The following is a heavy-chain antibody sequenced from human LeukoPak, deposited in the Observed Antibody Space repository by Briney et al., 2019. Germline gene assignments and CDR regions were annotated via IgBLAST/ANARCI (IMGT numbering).Heavy chain of an antibody. D-gene: IGHD7-27*01. CDR1: GFTFSSYS. Sequence: SGGSLRLSCAASGFTFSSYSMNWVRQAPGKGLEWVSYISSSSSTIYYADSVKGRFTISRDNAKNSLYLQMNSLRAEDTAVYYCARQDNWGPDYWGQGTLVTVSS. J-gene: IGHJ4*02. V-gene: IGHV3-48*04. CDR2: ISSSSSTI. CDR3: ARQDNWGPDY.